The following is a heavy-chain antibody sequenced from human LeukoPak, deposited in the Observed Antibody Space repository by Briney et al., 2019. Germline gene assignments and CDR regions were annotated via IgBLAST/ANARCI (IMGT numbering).Heavy chain of an antibody. CDR1: GFTFSSYG. Sequence: GGSLRLSCAASGFTFSSYGMHWVRQAPGKGLEWVAVISYDGSNKYYADSVKGRFTISRDNSKNTLYLQMNSLRAEDTAVYYCATGYSGYDYSFDYWGQGTLVTVSS. CDR3: ATGYSGYDYSFDY. CDR2: ISYDGSNK. D-gene: IGHD5-12*01. J-gene: IGHJ4*02. V-gene: IGHV3-30*03.